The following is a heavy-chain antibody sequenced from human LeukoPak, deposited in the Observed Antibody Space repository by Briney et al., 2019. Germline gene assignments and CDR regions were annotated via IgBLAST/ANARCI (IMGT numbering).Heavy chain of an antibody. CDR1: GGSISSYY. CDR3: ARQGGYSSSSGPWFDP. CDR2: IYYSGST. V-gene: IGHV4-59*08. J-gene: IGHJ5*02. Sequence: PSETLSLTCTVSGGSISSYYWSWIRQPPGKGLEWIGYIYYSGSTNYNPSLKSRVTISVDTSKNQFSLKLSSVTAADTAVYCCARQGGYSSSSGPWFDPWGQGTLVTVSS. D-gene: IGHD6-6*01.